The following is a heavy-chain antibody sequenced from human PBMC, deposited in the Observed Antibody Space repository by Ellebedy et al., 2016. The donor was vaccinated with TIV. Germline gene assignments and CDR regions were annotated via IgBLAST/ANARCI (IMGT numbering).Heavy chain of an antibody. J-gene: IGHJ4*02. Sequence: GESLKISCAASGLTFSSHAMSWVRQAPGKGLEWVAVISYDAAYKDFADSVKGRFTISRDNSKSTVYLQMNSLRPEDTAVYYCARGDSPSHYYDPRGPLPFGYWGQGTLVTVSS. CDR3: ARGDSPSHYYDPRGPLPFGY. D-gene: IGHD3-22*01. CDR1: GLTFSSHA. V-gene: IGHV3-30*01. CDR2: ISYDAAYK.